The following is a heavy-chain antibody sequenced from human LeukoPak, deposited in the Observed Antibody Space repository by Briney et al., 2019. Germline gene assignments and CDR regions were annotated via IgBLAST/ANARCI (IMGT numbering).Heavy chain of an antibody. D-gene: IGHD3-10*01. J-gene: IGHJ4*02. CDR2: IYSGGST. CDR3: ARDSVRAGYFDY. Sequence: GGSLRLSCAASGFTVSSNCMSWVRQAPGKGLEWVSVIYSGGSTYYADSVKGRFTISRDNSKNTLYLQMNSLRAEDTAVYYCARDSVRAGYFDYWGQGTLVTVSS. CDR1: GFTVSSNC. V-gene: IGHV3-53*01.